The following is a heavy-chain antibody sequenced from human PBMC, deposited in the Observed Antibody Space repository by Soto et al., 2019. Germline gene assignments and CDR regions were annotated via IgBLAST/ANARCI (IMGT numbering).Heavy chain of an antibody. D-gene: IGHD3-10*01. CDR3: AADGGGLQFGYGMDV. J-gene: IGHJ6*02. CDR1: GFTFTSSA. Sequence: SVKVSCKASGFTFTSSAVQWVREARGQRLEWIGWIVVGSGNTNYAQKFQERVTITRDMSTSTAYMELSSLRSEDTAVYYCAADGGGLQFGYGMDVWGQGTTVTVS. CDR2: IVVGSGNT. V-gene: IGHV1-58*01.